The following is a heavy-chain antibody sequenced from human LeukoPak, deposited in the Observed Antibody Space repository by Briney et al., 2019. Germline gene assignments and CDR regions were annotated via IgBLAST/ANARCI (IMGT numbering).Heavy chain of an antibody. CDR3: AKDRGYSYGWARWFDP. Sequence: GGSLRLSCVASGFTFSSNGMHWVRQAPGKGLEWVTFIQYDGSKKYYADSVKGRFTISRDNSKNTLYLQMNSLRAEDTAVYYCAKDRGYSYGWARWFDPWGQGTLVTVSS. CDR1: GFTFSSNG. CDR2: IQYDGSKK. J-gene: IGHJ5*02. V-gene: IGHV3-30*02. D-gene: IGHD5-18*01.